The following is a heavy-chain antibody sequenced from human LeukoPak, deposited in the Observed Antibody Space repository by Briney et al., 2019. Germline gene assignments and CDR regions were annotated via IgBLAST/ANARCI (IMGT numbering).Heavy chain of an antibody. CDR2: IYYSGST. D-gene: IGHD3-9*01. CDR1: GGSISSGGYY. Sequence: PSQTLSLTCTVSGGSISSGGYYWSWIRQHPGKDLEWIGYIYYSGSTYYNPSLKSRVTISVDTSKNQFSLKLSSVTAADTAVYYCARHRQVSLVSSWFDPWGQGTLVTVSS. J-gene: IGHJ5*02. CDR3: ARHRQVSLVSSWFDP. V-gene: IGHV4-31*03.